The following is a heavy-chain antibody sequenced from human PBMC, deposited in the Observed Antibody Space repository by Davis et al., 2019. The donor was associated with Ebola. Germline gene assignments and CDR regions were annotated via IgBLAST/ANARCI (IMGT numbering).Heavy chain of an antibody. CDR1: GGSFSGYY. CDR2: IYYSGST. J-gene: IGHJ4*02. CDR3: ARVRAVGWLADFDY. Sequence: PSETLSLTCAVYGGSFSGYYWSWIRQPPGKGLEWIGYIYYSGSTNYNPSLKSRVTISVDTSKNQFSLKLSSVTAADTAVYYCARVRAVGWLADFDYWGQGTLVTVSS. D-gene: IGHD6-19*01. V-gene: IGHV4-59*01.